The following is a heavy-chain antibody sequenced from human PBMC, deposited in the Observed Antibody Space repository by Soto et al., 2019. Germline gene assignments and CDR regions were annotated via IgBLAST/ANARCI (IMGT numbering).Heavy chain of an antibody. J-gene: IGHJ5*02. V-gene: IGHV3-30-3*01. CDR1: GFTFSSYA. Sequence: GGSLRLSCAASGFTFSSYAMHWVRQAPGKGLEWVAVISYDGSNKYYADSVKGRFTISRDNSKNTLYLQMNSLRAEDTAVYYCAREARIAARPFDDWGQGTRVTVSS. CDR3: AREARIAARPFDD. D-gene: IGHD6-6*01. CDR2: ISYDGSNK.